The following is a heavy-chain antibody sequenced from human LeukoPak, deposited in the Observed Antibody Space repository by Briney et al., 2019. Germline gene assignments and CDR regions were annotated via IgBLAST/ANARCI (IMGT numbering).Heavy chain of an antibody. CDR1: GFTFSSYA. J-gene: IGHJ4*02. CDR2: ISGRGSDT. Sequence: PGGSLRLSCAASGFTFSSYAMIWVRQAPGKGLEWVSAISGRGSDTHYADSVKGRFTISRDNSKDTLYLQMNSLRAEDTAVYYCVKAPFYSSGWLSPFDYWGQGTLVSVSS. CDR3: VKAPFYSSGWLSPFDY. D-gene: IGHD6-19*01. V-gene: IGHV3-23*01.